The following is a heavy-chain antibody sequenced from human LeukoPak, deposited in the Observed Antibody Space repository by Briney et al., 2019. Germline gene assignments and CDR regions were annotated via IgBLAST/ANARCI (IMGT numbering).Heavy chain of an antibody. D-gene: IGHD6-6*01. CDR1: GFTFSSYG. V-gene: IGHV3-23*01. CDR2: ISGSGGST. J-gene: IGHJ6*03. CDR3: AKDMGSSTPYYYMDV. Sequence: GGSLRLSCAASGFTFSSYGMSWVRQAPGKGLEWVSAISGSGGSTYYADSVKGRFTISRDNSKNTLYLQMNSLRVEDTALYYCAKDMGSSTPYYYMDVWGKGTTVTVSS.